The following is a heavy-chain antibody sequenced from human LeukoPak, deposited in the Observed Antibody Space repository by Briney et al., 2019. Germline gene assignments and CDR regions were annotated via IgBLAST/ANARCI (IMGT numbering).Heavy chain of an antibody. Sequence: SETLSLTCAVYGGSFSGYYWSWIRQPPGKGLEWIGEINHSGSTNYNPSLKSRVTISVDTSKNQFSLKLSSVTAADTAVYYCARGLSQYYYGSGSYWFDPWGQGTLVTVSS. D-gene: IGHD3-10*01. V-gene: IGHV4-34*01. CDR1: GGSFSGYY. CDR3: ARGLSQYYYGSGSYWFDP. J-gene: IGHJ5*02. CDR2: INHSGST.